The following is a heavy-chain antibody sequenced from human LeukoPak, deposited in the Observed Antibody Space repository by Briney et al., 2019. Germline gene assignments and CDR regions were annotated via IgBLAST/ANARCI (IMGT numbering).Heavy chain of an antibody. Sequence: PGGSLRLSCAASGFTFSSYAMHWVRQAPGKGLEWVAVVSYDGNNKYYADSVKGRFTISRDNAKNSLYLQMSSLRAEDTAVYYCARLYSTGWYGGPDNWGQGTLVVVSS. CDR3: ARLYSTGWYGGPDN. J-gene: IGHJ4*02. D-gene: IGHD6-19*01. CDR1: GFTFSSYA. V-gene: IGHV3-30-3*01. CDR2: VSYDGNNK.